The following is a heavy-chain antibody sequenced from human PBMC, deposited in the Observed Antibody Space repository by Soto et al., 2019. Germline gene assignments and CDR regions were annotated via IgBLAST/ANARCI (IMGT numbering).Heavy chain of an antibody. CDR3: AKGTYYYGSGSYYRVGFDY. Sequence: GGSLRLSCAASGFTFSSYAMSWVRQAPGKGLEWVSAISGSGGSTYYADSVKGRFTISRDNSKNTLYLQMNSLRAEDTAVYYCAKGTYYYGSGSYYRVGFDYWGQGTLVTVSS. V-gene: IGHV3-23*01. J-gene: IGHJ4*02. CDR2: ISGSGGST. CDR1: GFTFSSYA. D-gene: IGHD3-10*01.